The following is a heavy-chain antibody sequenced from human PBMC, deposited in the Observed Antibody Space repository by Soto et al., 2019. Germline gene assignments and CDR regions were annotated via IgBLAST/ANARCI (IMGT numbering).Heavy chain of an antibody. V-gene: IGHV3-66*01. J-gene: IGHJ4*02. Sequence: EVQLVESGGGLVQPGGSLRLSCAASGFTVSTKYMSWVRQAPGKGLEWVSVIYSGGSTFYADSVRGRFTISRDNSKNTVNLQMNSLRGEDTAVYYCARDPWAADYWGQGTQVTFSS. CDR3: ARDPWAADY. CDR2: IYSGGST. D-gene: IGHD3-16*01. CDR1: GFTVSTKY.